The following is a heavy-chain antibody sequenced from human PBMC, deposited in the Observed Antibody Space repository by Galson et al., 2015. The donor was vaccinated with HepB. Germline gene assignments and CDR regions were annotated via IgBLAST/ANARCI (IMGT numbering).Heavy chain of an antibody. J-gene: IGHJ6*02. CDR2: ISTSGTTA. V-gene: IGHV3-23*01. CDR1: GFTFGNYA. Sequence: SLRLSCAASGFTFGNYAMSWGRQAPGPGKGLEWVAAISTSGTTAYYADPVKGRFTISRDNPKNKLYLQMNSLRVEDTAVYYCATHDYGDFDRIRRGMDVWGQGITVTVSS. CDR3: ATHDYGDFDRIRRGMDV. D-gene: IGHD4-17*01.